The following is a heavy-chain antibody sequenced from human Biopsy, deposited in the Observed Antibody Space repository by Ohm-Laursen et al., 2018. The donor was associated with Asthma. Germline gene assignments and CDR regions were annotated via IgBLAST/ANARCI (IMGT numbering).Heavy chain of an antibody. D-gene: IGHD4-17*01. V-gene: IGHV1-24*01. CDR2: HDHEEGGT. J-gene: IGHJ4*02. CDR1: GYSLTDLS. CDR3: ASDFPKDYVRYNFQF. Sequence: GASVKVSCKISGYSLTDLSMHWVLQAPGQGLEWMGGHDHEEGGTVNARRFQGRVTMTEDTSTDTAYMELSSLSSDDTAVYYCASDFPKDYVRYNFQFWGQGTLVTVSS.